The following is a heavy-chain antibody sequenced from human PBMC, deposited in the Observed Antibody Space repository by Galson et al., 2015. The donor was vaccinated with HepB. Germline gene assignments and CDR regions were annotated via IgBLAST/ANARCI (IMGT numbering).Heavy chain of an antibody. J-gene: IGHJ4*02. Sequence: SLRLSCAASGFTFSSYSMNWVRQAPGKGLEWVAFIRYDGSNKYYADSVKGRFTISRDNSKNTLYLQMNSLRAEDTAVYYCAKGDIVARQRGFDYWGQGTLVTVSS. CDR1: GFTFSSYS. D-gene: IGHD5-12*01. V-gene: IGHV3-30*02. CDR3: AKGDIVARQRGFDY. CDR2: IRYDGSNK.